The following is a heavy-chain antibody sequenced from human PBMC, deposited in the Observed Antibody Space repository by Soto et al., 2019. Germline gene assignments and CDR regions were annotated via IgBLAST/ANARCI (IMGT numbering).Heavy chain of an antibody. V-gene: IGHV4-61*01. CDR3: ARDFGSGYDFDF. J-gene: IGHJ4*02. D-gene: IGHD3-3*01. CDR2: IYHDGNT. CDR1: GVSVSSGLYY. Sequence: QVQLQESGPGLVKSSETLSLTCTVSGVSVSSGLYYWSWLRQPPGKGPEWIGHIYHDGNTRYNPSLKSRVTTSIDTSKNQFSLRLSSLTAADTAIYYCARDFGSGYDFDFWGQGTLVTVSS.